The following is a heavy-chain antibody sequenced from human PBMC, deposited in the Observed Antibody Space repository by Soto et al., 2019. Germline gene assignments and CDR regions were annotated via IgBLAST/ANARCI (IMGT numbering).Heavy chain of an antibody. CDR2: IYPRGST. J-gene: IGHJ5*02. CDR1: GGSISSGGYS. V-gene: IGHV4-30-2*01. CDR3: ASRPSGSGFDP. Sequence: QLQLQESGSGLVKPSQTLSLTCAVSGGSISSGGYSWIWIRQPPGKGLEWIGYIYPRGSTYYSPSLRSRVTLSVDRAKSQFSLKLSSVTTADTAVYYCASRPSGSGFDPWGQGTLGTVSS. D-gene: IGHD1-26*01.